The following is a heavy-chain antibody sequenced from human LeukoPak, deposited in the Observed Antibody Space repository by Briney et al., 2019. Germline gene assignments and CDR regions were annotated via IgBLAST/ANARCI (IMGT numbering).Heavy chain of an antibody. CDR1: GGSVSSGSYY. CDR3: AGTLAVAGMSFPYFDY. Sequence: RTSETLSLTCTVSGGSVSSGSYYWSWIRQPPGKGLEWIASIYYNGNTYYNPSLKSRVSISADTSKNQFSLKLTSVTAADTAVYYCAGTLAVAGMSFPYFDYWSQGTLATVSS. V-gene: IGHV4-39*01. J-gene: IGHJ4*02. CDR2: IYYNGNT. D-gene: IGHD6-19*01.